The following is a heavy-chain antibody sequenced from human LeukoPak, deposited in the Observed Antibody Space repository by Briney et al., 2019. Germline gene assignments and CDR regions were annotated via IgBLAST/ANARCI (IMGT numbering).Heavy chain of an antibody. CDR2: INTNTGNP. CDR1: GYTFTTYA. V-gene: IGHV7-4-1*02. J-gene: IGHJ4*02. D-gene: IGHD5-18*01. CDR3: AREIAIGRAAMEGLLH. Sequence: RASVKVSCKASGYTFTTYAMNWVRQAPGQGLEWMGWINTNTGNPAYAQGFTGRFVFSFDTSVSTAYLQISSLKADDTAVYSCAREIAIGRAAMEGLLHWGQGTLVTVSS.